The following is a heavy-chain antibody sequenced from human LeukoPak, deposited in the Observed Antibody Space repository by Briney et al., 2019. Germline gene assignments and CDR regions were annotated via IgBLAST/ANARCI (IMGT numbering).Heavy chain of an antibody. J-gene: IGHJ4*02. D-gene: IGHD3-10*01. CDR2: IKQDGSEK. V-gene: IGHV3-7*03. CDR3: ARTSSLYGSGTYYFDY. Sequence: GGSLRLSCAASGFSFRSYWMTWVRQAPGKRLEWVANIKQDGSEKYYVDSVKGRFTISRDNAKNSLYLQMNSLRAEDTAVFYCARTSSLYGSGTYYFDYWGQGTLVTVSS. CDR1: GFSFRSYW.